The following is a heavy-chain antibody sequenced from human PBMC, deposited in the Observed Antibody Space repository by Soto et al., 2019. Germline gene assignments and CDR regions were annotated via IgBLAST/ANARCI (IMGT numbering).Heavy chain of an antibody. J-gene: IGHJ3*02. D-gene: IGHD6-13*01. CDR3: ARGRRQLVNHNALDI. CDR2: IYYSGST. CDR1: GGSISSYY. V-gene: IGHV4-59*01. Sequence: QVQLQESGPGLVKPSETLSLTCTVSGGSISSYYWSWIRQPPGKGLEWIGYIYYSGSTNYNPSLRSRSPIAENPSKTQFSLRRSSVTAAETAVYYGARGRRQLVNHNALDIGGKGTMVTVSP.